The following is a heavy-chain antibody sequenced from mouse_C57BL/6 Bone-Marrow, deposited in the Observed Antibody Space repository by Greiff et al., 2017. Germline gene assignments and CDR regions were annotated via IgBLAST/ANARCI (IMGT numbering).Heavy chain of an antibody. CDR2: IDPENGDT. V-gene: IGHV14-4*01. CDR3: TTYGNFEFAY. D-gene: IGHD2-10*02. CDR1: GFNIKDDY. Sequence: VQLQQSGAELVRPGASVKLSCTASGFNIKDDYMHWVKPRPEQGLEWIGWIDPENGDTEYASKFQGKVTITADTSSNTAYLQLSSLTSEDTAVYYCTTYGNFEFAYWGQGTLVTVSA. J-gene: IGHJ3*01.